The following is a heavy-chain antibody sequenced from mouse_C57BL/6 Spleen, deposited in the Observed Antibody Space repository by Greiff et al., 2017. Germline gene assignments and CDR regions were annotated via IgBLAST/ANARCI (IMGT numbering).Heavy chain of an antibody. J-gene: IGHJ2*01. V-gene: IGHV1-69*01. CDR1: GYTFTSYW. CDR2: IDPSDSYT. CDR3: ARRDYGDYY. Sequence: VQLQQPGAELVMPGASVKLSCKASGYTFTSYWTHWVKQRPGQGLEWIGEIDPSDSYTNYNQKFKGKSTLTVDKSSSTAYMQLSSLTSEDSAVYYCARRDYGDYYWGQGTTLTVSS. D-gene: IGHD2-13*01.